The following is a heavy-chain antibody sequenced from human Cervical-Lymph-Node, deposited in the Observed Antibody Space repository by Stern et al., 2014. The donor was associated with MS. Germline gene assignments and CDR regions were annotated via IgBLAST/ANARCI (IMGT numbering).Heavy chain of an antibody. J-gene: IGHJ4*02. D-gene: IGHD1-7*01. CDR1: GYGFIGVY. Sequence: DQLVESGAEVKKPGASVKVSCKASGYGFIGVYLHWVRQAPGQGLEWMGWINPNSGDTNYAQRFQGRVTMTRDTSITTAYMELSSLRSDDTAVYYCARTPYNWNFALDYWGQGTLVTVSS. CDR2: INPNSGDT. V-gene: IGHV1-2*02. CDR3: ARTPYNWNFALDY.